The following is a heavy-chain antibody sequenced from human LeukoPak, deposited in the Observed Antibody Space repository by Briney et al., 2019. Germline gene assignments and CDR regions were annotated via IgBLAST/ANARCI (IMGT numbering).Heavy chain of an antibody. V-gene: IGHV4-34*01. CDR2: INHSGST. D-gene: IGHD3-16*02. Sequence: PSETLSLTCAVYGGSFSGYYWSWIRQPPGKGLEWIGEINHSGSTNYNPSLKSRVTISVDTSKNQFSLKLSSVTAADTAVYYCARDRGLYYDYIWGSYRYTRTFDPWGQGTLVTASS. CDR1: GGSFSGYY. J-gene: IGHJ5*02. CDR3: ARDRGLYYDYIWGSYRYTRTFDP.